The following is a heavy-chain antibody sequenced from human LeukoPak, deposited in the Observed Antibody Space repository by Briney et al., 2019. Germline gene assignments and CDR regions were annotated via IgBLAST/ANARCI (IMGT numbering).Heavy chain of an antibody. CDR2: ISNTGTTI. V-gene: IGHV3-48*03. CDR1: GFTFSSYE. D-gene: IGHD1-26*01. J-gene: IGHJ4*02. CDR3: AKGGAADY. Sequence: GGSLRLSCAASGFTFSSYEMNWVRQAPGKGLEWVSYISNTGTTIYYADSVKGRFTISRDNAKNSLYLQMNSLRAEDTAAYYCAKGGAADYWGQGTLVTVSS.